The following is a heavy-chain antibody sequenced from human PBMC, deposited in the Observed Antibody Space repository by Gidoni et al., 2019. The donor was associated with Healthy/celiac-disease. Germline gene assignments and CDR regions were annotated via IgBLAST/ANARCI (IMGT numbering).Heavy chain of an antibody. J-gene: IGHJ3*02. CDR1: GFTFSSYW. Sequence: EVQLVVSGGGLVQPGGSLRLSCAASGFTFSSYWMSWVRQAPGKGLEWVTNIKQDGSEKYYVDSVKGLFTISRDNAKNSLYLQMNSLRAEDTAVYYCARPDYGDYGSDAFDIWGQGTMVTVSS. CDR2: IKQDGSEK. CDR3: ARPDYGDYGSDAFDI. D-gene: IGHD4-17*01. V-gene: IGHV3-7*01.